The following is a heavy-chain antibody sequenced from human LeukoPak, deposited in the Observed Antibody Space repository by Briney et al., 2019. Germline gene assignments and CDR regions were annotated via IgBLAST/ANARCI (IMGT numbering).Heavy chain of an antibody. CDR1: GFIFSYRY. Sequence: GWLLRFSSASAGFIFSYRYTYLVRLAPGKRLEWVGRIRNKSNSFTTEYAASVKGSFTISRVDSKNSVYPRMNGLKTADTAFYHCVRTSVSNYTFYLWGQGTLVTVSS. D-gene: IGHD3-3*01. CDR3: VRTSVSNYTFYL. CDR2: IRNKSNSFTT. V-gene: IGHV3-72*01. J-gene: IGHJ5*02.